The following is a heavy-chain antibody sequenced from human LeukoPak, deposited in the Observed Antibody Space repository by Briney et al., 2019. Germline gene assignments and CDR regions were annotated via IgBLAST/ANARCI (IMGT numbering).Heavy chain of an antibody. V-gene: IGHV1-69*13. CDR3: ARASTVVTPYYYYMDV. D-gene: IGHD4-23*01. CDR2: IIPIYGTA. CDR1: GGTLSGYA. Sequence: SVKVSCKASGGTLSGYAISWVRQAPGQGLEWMGGIIPIYGTANYAQKFQGRVTITADESTSTAYMELSSLRSEDTAVYYCARASTVVTPYYYYMDVWGKGTTVTVSS. J-gene: IGHJ6*03.